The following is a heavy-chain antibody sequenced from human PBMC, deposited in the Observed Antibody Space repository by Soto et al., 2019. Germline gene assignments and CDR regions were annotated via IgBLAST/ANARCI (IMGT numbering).Heavy chain of an antibody. Sequence: SETLSLTCAVSGGSFRGFYWTWIRQSPGKGLEWLGDLNHVGITNYNPSLKSRVSIPVDTSKSQFSLKLSSVTAADTAVYYCARENRGTVTSFDYWGQGTLVTVS. CDR3: ARENRGTVTSFDY. CDR2: LNHVGIT. D-gene: IGHD4-17*01. J-gene: IGHJ4*02. CDR1: GGSFRGFY. V-gene: IGHV4-34*01.